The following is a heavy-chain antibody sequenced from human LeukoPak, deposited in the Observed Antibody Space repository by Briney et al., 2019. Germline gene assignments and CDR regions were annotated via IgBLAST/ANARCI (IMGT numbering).Heavy chain of an antibody. V-gene: IGHV4-39*01. J-gene: IGHJ4*02. CDR2: IYSGGSS. D-gene: IGHD1-26*01. Sequence: SETLSLTCTVSGGSISSSSNYWGWIRQPPGEGLEWIGSIYSGGSSYYNPSLKSRVTISVDTSKNQVSLKLTSVTAADTAVYYCARPRGVYGRSYDDDDYWGQGTLVTVSS. CDR1: GGSISSSSNY. CDR3: ARPRGVYGRSYDDDDY.